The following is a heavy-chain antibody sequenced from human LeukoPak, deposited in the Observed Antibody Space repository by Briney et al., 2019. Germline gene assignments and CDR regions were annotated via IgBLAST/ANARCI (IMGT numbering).Heavy chain of an antibody. D-gene: IGHD3-10*01. Sequence: GGSLRLSCAASGGTFSSYAISWVRQAPGQGLEWMGGIIPIFGTANYAQKFQGRVTITADESTSTAYMELSSLRSEDTAVYYCARVRITMVRGVIDPRNWFDPWGQGTLVTVSS. CDR3: ARVRITMVRGVIDPRNWFDP. J-gene: IGHJ5*02. CDR2: IIPIFGTA. CDR1: GGTFSSYA. V-gene: IGHV1-69*01.